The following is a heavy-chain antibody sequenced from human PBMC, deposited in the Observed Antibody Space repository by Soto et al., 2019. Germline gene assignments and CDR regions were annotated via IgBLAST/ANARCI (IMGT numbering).Heavy chain of an antibody. Sequence: SVKVSCKASGFTFTSSAVQWVRQARGQRLEWIGWIVVGSGNTNYAQKFQERVTITRDMSTSTAYMELSSLRSEDTAVYYCAADGESRRSSQYVFDYWGQGTLVTVSS. D-gene: IGHD6-6*01. J-gene: IGHJ4*02. CDR3: AADGESRRSSQYVFDY. V-gene: IGHV1-58*01. CDR2: IVVGSGNT. CDR1: GFTFTSSA.